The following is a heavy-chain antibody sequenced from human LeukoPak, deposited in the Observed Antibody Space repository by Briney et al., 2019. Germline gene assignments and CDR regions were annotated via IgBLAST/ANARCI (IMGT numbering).Heavy chain of an antibody. V-gene: IGHV3-23*01. CDR2: ISGSGGNT. Sequence: PGGSLRLSCAASGFTSSSYAMSWVRQAPGKGLEWVSAISGSGGNTYYAGSVKGRFTISRDNSKNTLYLQMNSLRAEDSAAYYCAKLRSGTTGNVEIWGQGTMVTVSS. CDR1: GFTSSSYA. CDR3: AKLRSGTTGNVEI. J-gene: IGHJ3*02. D-gene: IGHD1-26*01.